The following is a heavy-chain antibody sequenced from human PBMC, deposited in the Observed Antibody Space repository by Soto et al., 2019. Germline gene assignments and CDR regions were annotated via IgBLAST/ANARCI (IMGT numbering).Heavy chain of an antibody. CDR3: ASGRPSTDCSSGVCYPVAGYFYMDV. V-gene: IGHV4-59*08. D-gene: IGHD2-8*01. Sequence: QVQLHESGPGLVKPSETLSLTCTVSGGSFSDYYWSWIRQPPGKGLEWVGYTHYSGGAIYSPSLKSRVIMSVDTSKKQLSLRLNSVTAADTAVYYCASGRPSTDCSSGVCYPVAGYFYMDVWGKGTVVSVSS. CDR2: THYSGGA. CDR1: GGSFSDYY. J-gene: IGHJ6*03.